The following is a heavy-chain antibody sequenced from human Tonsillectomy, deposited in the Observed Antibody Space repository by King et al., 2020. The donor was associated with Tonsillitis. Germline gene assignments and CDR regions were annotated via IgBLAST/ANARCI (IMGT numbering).Heavy chain of an antibody. CDR3: ARQAANYDVDF. CDR1: GYSFAYYY. J-gene: IGHJ4*02. CDR2: VYPGDSDS. V-gene: IGHV5-51*01. Sequence: EVQLVESGAEVKKPGESLRISCETSGYSFAYYYIAWVRQVPGKGLEWVGLVYPGDSDSRYSPSFQGQVAISADKSTTTAYLQWNSLKASDTAIYYCARQAANYDVDFWGQGTLVTVSS. D-gene: IGHD3-3*01.